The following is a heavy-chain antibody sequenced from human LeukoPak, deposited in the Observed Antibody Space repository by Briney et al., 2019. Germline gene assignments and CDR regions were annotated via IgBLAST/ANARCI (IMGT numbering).Heavy chain of an antibody. CDR2: INCSGTT. Sequence: SETLSLTCAVSGGSVSNDSYYWVWVRHPPGKGLEWTGSINCSGTTYYSSSLKSRITLSMDASKNQFSLRLTSVTAADTAVYYCARLGTYSGNLFDNWGQGTLVTVSS. J-gene: IGHJ4*02. V-gene: IGHV4-39*01. CDR1: GGSVSNDSYY. D-gene: IGHD1-26*01. CDR3: ARLGTYSGNLFDN.